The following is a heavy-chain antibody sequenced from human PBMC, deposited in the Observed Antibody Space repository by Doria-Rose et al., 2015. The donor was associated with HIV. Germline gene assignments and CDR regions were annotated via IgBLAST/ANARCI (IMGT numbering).Heavy chain of an antibody. CDR2: ISAHYGYT. CDR3: ARDSSGYDYNYYYDGMDV. D-gene: IGHD5-12*01. J-gene: IGHJ6*02. Sequence: GWISAHYGYTKYAQIFQGRITMTTDTSTSTVYMELRSLQSDDTAVYYCARDSSGYDYNYYYDGMDVWGRGTTVTVSS. V-gene: IGHV1-18*01.